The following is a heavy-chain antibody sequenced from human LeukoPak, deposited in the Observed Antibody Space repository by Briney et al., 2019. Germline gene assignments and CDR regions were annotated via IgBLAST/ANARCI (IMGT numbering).Heavy chain of an antibody. V-gene: IGHV3-30*18. CDR1: GFTFRTYG. CDR3: AKASGEMTTVDALDY. Sequence: PGGSLRLSCAASGFTFRTYGMHWVRQAPGKGLEWVTLISYDGSNEYYADSVQGRFTISRDNSKNKLYLQMDTLGAEDTAMYYCAKASGEMTTVDALDYWGQGTLVTVSS. CDR2: ISYDGSNE. J-gene: IGHJ4*02. D-gene: IGHD4-17*01.